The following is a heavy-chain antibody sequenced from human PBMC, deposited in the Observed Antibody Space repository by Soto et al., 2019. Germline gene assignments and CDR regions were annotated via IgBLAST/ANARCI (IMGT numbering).Heavy chain of an antibody. D-gene: IGHD6-19*01. CDR2: ISGYNGNT. CDR3: SRFIMVGGWFDPNYYHGMDV. J-gene: IGHJ6*02. Sequence: QVQLVQSGAEVKKPGASVTVSCKTSGYTFSNYGINWVRQAPGQGLEWMGWISGYNGNTNYAQTVQGRVTMTTDTSTGTVYMELRSLTSDDTAIYCCSRFIMVGGWFDPNYYHGMDVWGQGTTVTVSS. CDR1: GYTFSNYG. V-gene: IGHV1-18*01.